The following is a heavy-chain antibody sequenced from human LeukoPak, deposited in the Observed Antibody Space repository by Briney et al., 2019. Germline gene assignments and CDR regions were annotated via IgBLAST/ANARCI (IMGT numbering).Heavy chain of an antibody. CDR3: ARGGLLWFGELSPYYFDY. Sequence: GGSLRLSCAASGFTFSSYSMNWVRQAPGKGLEWVSSISSSSSYIYYADSVKGRFTISRDNAKNSLYLQMNSLRAEDTAVYYCARGGLLWFGELSPYYFDYWGQGTLVTVPS. D-gene: IGHD3-10*01. V-gene: IGHV3-21*01. J-gene: IGHJ4*02. CDR1: GFTFSSYS. CDR2: ISSSSSYI.